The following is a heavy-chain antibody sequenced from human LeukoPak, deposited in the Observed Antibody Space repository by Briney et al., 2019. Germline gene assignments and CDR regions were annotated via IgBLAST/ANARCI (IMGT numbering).Heavy chain of an antibody. CDR3: ARDRSAVRGAKTDFDY. CDR2: ISAYNGNT. J-gene: IGHJ4*02. V-gene: IGHV1-18*01. CDR1: GYTFTSYG. Sequence: ASVKVSCKASGYTFTSYGISWVRQAPGQGLEWMGWISAYNGNTNYAQKLQGRVTMTTDTSTSTAYMELRSLRSDDTAVYYCARDRSAVRGAKTDFDYWGQGTLVTVSS. D-gene: IGHD3-10*01.